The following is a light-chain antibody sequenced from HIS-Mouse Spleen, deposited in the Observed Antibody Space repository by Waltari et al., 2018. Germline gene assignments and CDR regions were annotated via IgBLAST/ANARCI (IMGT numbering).Light chain of an antibody. V-gene: IGKV3-11*01. J-gene: IGKJ1*01. CDR3: QQRSNWPPT. Sequence: EIVLTQSPPTLSLSPGERATRSCRASQSVSSYLAWYQPKPGQAPRLLIYDASNRATGIPARFSGSGSGTDFTLTISSLEPEDFAVYYCQQRSNWPPTFGQGTKVEIK. CDR2: DAS. CDR1: QSVSSY.